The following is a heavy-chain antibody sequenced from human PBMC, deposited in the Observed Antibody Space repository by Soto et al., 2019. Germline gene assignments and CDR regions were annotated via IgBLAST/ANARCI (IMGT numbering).Heavy chain of an antibody. CDR3: VRTMVRRITTSYYYYNMDG. CDR2: IYPGDSDT. Sequence: GESLKISCKGSGYSFTNSWIGWVRQMPGKGLEWMGIIYPGDSDTRYSPSFQGQVTISADKSISTAYLQWSSLKASDTAMYYCVRTMVRRITTSYYYYNMDGGGQGTTVTVSS. D-gene: IGHD3-10*01. J-gene: IGHJ6*02. V-gene: IGHV5-51*01. CDR1: GYSFTNSW.